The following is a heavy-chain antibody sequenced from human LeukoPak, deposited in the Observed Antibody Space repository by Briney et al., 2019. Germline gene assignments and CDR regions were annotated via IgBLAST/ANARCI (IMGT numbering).Heavy chain of an antibody. V-gene: IGHV5-51*07. D-gene: IGHD6-19*01. J-gene: IGHJ4*02. Sequence: LDTSYECTGSFFTSYLIGGVHQTPGKDRAWMGIINPGDSDTRYSPSFQGQVTISADKSTSTAYLQWSSLKASDTAIYYCARLVSRSIALADKLPDCGGEATLVTVSS. CDR2: INPGDSDT. CDR1: GSFFTSYL. CDR3: ARLVSRSIALADKLPDC.